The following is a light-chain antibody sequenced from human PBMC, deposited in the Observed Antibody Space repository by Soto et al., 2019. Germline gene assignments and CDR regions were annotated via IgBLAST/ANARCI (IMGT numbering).Light chain of an antibody. Sequence: EIILTQSPETLSLSPGERATLSCRSSQTVSSNYLAWCQQRPGQAPRLLIYDASNRATGIPARFSGSGSGTDFTLTISSLEPEDFAVYYCQQRSNWPRSTFGQGTRLEIK. CDR3: QQRSNWPRST. CDR2: DAS. V-gene: IGKV3-11*01. CDR1: QTVSSNY. J-gene: IGKJ5*01.